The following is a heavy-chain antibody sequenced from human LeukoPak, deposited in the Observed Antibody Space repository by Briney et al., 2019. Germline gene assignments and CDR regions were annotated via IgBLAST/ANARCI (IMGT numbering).Heavy chain of an antibody. Sequence: ASVKVSCRASGYTFTGYYMHWVRQAPGQGLEWMGWINPNSGGTNCAQKFQGWVTMTRDTSISTAYMELSRLRSDDTAVYYCARGATAGRFSLRPSGAYYMDVWGKGTTVTVSS. CDR2: INPNSGGT. J-gene: IGHJ6*03. CDR1: GYTFTGYY. CDR3: ARGATAGRFSLRPSGAYYMDV. V-gene: IGHV1-2*04. D-gene: IGHD6-13*01.